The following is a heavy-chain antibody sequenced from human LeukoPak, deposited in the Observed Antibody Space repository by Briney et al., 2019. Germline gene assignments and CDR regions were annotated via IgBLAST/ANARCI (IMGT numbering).Heavy chain of an antibody. J-gene: IGHJ6*03. V-gene: IGHV1-18*01. Sequence: ASVKVSCKASGYTFTSYGISWVRQAPGQGLEWMGWISAYNGNTNYAQKLQGRVTMTTDTSTSTAYMELRSLRSDDTAVYYCARGDTAMVTRFDYYYYYYMDVWGKGTTVTVSS. CDR3: ARGDTAMVTRFDYYYYYYMDV. D-gene: IGHD5-18*01. CDR1: GYTFTSYG. CDR2: ISAYNGNT.